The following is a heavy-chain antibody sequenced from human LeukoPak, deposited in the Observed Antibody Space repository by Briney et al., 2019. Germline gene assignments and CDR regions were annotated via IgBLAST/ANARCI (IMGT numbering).Heavy chain of an antibody. CDR1: GGSISSYY. V-gene: IGHV4-59*01. CDR3: ARDSGTLRDY. J-gene: IGHJ4*02. CDR2: IYYSGST. Sequence: SETLSLTCTVSGGSISSYYWSWIRQPPGKGLEWIGYIYYSGSTNYNPSLKSRVTISVDTSKNQFSLKLSSVTAADTAVYYCARDSGTLRDYWGQGTLVTVSS. D-gene: IGHD1-26*01.